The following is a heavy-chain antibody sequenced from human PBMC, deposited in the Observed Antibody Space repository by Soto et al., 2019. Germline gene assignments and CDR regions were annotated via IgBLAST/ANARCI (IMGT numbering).Heavy chain of an antibody. V-gene: IGHV3-74*01. CDR2: INNDGTNT. CDR3: TRDGGGRYYGGFDN. J-gene: IGHJ4*02. CDR1: GFNFNTYW. D-gene: IGHD1-26*01. Sequence: EVQLVESGGGLVQPGGRLRLSCEISGFNFNTYWMHWVRQAPGEGLVWVSRINNDGTNTDYADSVKGRFTISRDNAKKTLYLDMSGLRVDDTAVYYCTRDGGGRYYGGFDNWGQGTLVTVSS.